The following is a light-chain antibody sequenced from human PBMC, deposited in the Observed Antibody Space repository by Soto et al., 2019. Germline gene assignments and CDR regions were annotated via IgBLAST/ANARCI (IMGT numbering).Light chain of an antibody. CDR2: GAS. J-gene: IGKJ1*01. V-gene: IGKV3-20*01. CDR1: QSVSSSY. CDR3: QQYGSSPRT. Sequence: EIVLTQSPGTLSLSPGERATLSCRASQSVSSSYLAWYQQKPGQAPRLLIYGASSRATGIPDRFGGSGSGTDFTLTISRLEPEDFAEYYCQQYGSSPRTFGQGTKVEIK.